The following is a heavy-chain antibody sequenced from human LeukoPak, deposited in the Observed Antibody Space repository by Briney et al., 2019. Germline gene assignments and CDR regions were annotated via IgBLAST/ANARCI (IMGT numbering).Heavy chain of an antibody. J-gene: IGHJ3*02. D-gene: IGHD3-9*01. CDR1: GFTFSSYG. CDR2: ILHDGNNK. Sequence: GGSLRLSCAASGFTFSSYGMHWVRQAPGKGLEWVAVILHDGNNKYYGDSVKGRFTISRDNSRNRLYLQMNSLRTEDTAVYFCAKEYSFDWMSLDIWGQGTMVTVSS. V-gene: IGHV3-30*02. CDR3: AKEYSFDWMSLDI.